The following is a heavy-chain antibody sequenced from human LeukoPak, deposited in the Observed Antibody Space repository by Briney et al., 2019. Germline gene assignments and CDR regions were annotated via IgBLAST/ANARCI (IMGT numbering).Heavy chain of an antibody. CDR2: IRSKAYGATT. Sequence: GGSLRLSCTASGFTFGDYPMSWVRQAPGKGLKWVCFIRSKAYGATTQYAASVKGRFTISRDDSKSIAYLQMNSLKTEDTAVYYCTTYDFWGQGTLVTVSS. V-gene: IGHV3-49*04. CDR3: TTYDF. J-gene: IGHJ4*02. CDR1: GFTFGDYP.